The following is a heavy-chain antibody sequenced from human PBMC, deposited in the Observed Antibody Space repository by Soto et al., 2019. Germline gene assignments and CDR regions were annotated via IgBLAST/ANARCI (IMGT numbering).Heavy chain of an antibody. J-gene: IGHJ4*02. Sequence: PGGSLRLSCAASGFTFSSYAMSWVRQAPGKGLEWVSAISGSGGSTYYADSVKGRFTISRDNSKNTLYLQMNSLRAEDTAVYYCAKYSYTKIAAAGKFPYWGQGTLVTVSS. CDR3: AKYSYTKIAAAGKFPY. V-gene: IGHV3-23*01. CDR1: GFTFSSYA. D-gene: IGHD6-13*01. CDR2: ISGSGGST.